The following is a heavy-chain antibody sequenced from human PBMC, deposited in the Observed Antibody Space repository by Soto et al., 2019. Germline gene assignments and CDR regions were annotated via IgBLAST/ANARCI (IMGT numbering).Heavy chain of an antibody. CDR2: ISGSGGST. D-gene: IGHD5-12*01. CDR1: GFTFSSYA. J-gene: IGHJ4*02. CDR3: AKAHSGYVWGRYYFDY. Sequence: EVRLLESGGGLVQPGGSLRLSCAASGFTFSSYAMSWVRQAPGKGLEWASGISGSGGSTYYAESVKGRFTISRDNSKNTLYLQMNSLRAEDTAVYYCAKAHSGYVWGRYYFDYWGQGTLVTVSS. V-gene: IGHV3-23*01.